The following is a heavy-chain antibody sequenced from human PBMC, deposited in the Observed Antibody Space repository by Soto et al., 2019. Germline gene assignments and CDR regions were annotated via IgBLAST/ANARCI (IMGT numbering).Heavy chain of an antibody. D-gene: IGHD3-22*01. Sequence: GGSLRLSCAASGFTFSDYYMSWIRQAPGKGLEWVSYISSSSSYTNYADSVKGRFTISRDNAKNSLYLQMNSLRAEDTAVYYCARADPYYYDSSGPSENAFDIWGQGTMVTVSS. CDR1: GFTFSDYY. CDR2: ISSSSSYT. CDR3: ARADPYYYDSSGPSENAFDI. V-gene: IGHV3-11*06. J-gene: IGHJ3*02.